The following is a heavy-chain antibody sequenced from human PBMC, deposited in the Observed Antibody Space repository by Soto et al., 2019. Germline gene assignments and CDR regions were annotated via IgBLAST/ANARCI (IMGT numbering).Heavy chain of an antibody. V-gene: IGHV3-23*01. CDR2: ISGSGGST. Sequence: PGGSLRLSCAASGFSFSSYAMSWVRQAPGKGLEWVSAISGSGGSTYYADSVKGRFTISRDNSKNTLYLQMNSLRAEDTAVYYCAKEVILEWLLSSYYYYYMDVWGKGTTVTVSS. J-gene: IGHJ6*03. CDR1: GFSFSSYA. D-gene: IGHD3-3*01. CDR3: AKEVILEWLLSSYYYYYMDV.